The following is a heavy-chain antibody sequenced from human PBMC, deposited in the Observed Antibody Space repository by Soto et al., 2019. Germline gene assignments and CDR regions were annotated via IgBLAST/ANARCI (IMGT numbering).Heavy chain of an antibody. CDR3: ARNHNYDFDD. Sequence: PGGSLRLSCAASGFTFSSYGMHWVRQTPGKGLGWGEVLSCDGANEYYADSVKGRFTISRDNSRKTLYLQMNSLRPEDTALYFCARNHNYDFDDWGQGTLVTVSS. V-gene: IGHV3-30*19. CDR2: LSCDGANE. CDR1: GFTFSSYG. D-gene: IGHD3-16*01. J-gene: IGHJ4*02.